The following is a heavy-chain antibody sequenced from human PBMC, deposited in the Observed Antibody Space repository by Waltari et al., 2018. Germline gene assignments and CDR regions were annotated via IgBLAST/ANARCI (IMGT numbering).Heavy chain of an antibody. Sequence: QVQLQESGPGLVKPSETLSLTCTVSGGSISSYYWSWIRQPPGKGLEGIGYIYYSGSTTYNPSLKSRVTISVDTSKNQFSLKLSSVTAADTAVYYCARIQYSSSWQGGNWFDPWGQGTLVTVSS. CDR2: IYYSGST. CDR1: GGSISSYY. CDR3: ARIQYSSSWQGGNWFDP. D-gene: IGHD6-13*01. J-gene: IGHJ5*02. V-gene: IGHV4-59*08.